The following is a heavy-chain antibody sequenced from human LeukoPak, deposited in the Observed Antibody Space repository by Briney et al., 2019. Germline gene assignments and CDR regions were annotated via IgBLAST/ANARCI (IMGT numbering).Heavy chain of an antibody. Sequence: SETLSLTCTVSGGSISSGDYYWSWIRQPPGKGLEWIGYIYYSGSTYYNPSLKSRVTISVDTSKNQFSLKLSSETAADTAVYYCARAPYYYDSSGYPFDHWGQGTLVTVSS. J-gene: IGHJ4*02. V-gene: IGHV4-30-4*08. CDR2: IYYSGST. D-gene: IGHD3-22*01. CDR3: ARAPYYYDSSGYPFDH. CDR1: GGSISSGDYY.